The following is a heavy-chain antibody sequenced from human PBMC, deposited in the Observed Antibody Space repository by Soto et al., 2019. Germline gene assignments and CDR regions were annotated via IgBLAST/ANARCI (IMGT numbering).Heavy chain of an antibody. CDR1: GGSFSGYY. CDR2: INHSGST. CDR3: ARGPPDIVVVPAAIGLDY. D-gene: IGHD2-2*01. V-gene: IGHV4-34*01. J-gene: IGHJ4*02. Sequence: QVQLQQWGAGLLKPSETLSLTCAVYGGSFSGYYWSWIRQPPGKGLEWIGEINHSGSTNYNPSLKSRVTISVDTSKNQFSLKLSSVTAADTAVYYCARGPPDIVVVPAAIGLDYWCQGTRVTVSS.